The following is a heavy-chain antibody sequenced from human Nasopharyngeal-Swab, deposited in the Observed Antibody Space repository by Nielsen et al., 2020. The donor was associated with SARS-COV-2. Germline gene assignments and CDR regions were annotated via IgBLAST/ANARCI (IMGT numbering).Heavy chain of an antibody. CDR3: AKVDSGSYKYWYFDL. CDR1: GFTFSIYG. J-gene: IGHJ2*01. CDR2: ISYDGSNK. V-gene: IGHV3-30*18. Sequence: GGSLSLSCAASGFTFSIYGMHWVRQAPGKGLEWVAVISYDGSNKYYADSVKGRFTISRDNSKNTLYLQMNSLRAEDTAVYYCAKVDSGSYKYWYFDLWGRGTLVTVSS. D-gene: IGHD1-26*01.